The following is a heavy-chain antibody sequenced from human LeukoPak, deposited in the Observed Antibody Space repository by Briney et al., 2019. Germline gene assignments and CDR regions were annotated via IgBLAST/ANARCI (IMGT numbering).Heavy chain of an antibody. CDR1: GFTFSNYA. CDR2: ISYDGSNE. CDR3: AKEPVYYDSSGYHSGLGLGIDY. Sequence: GGSLRLSCADSGFTFSNYAMHWVRQAPGKGLEWVTAISYDGSNEYYADSVKGRFTVSRDNSKNTLYVQMNSLRAEDTAVYYCAKEPVYYDSSGYHSGLGLGIDYWGQGTLVTVSS. V-gene: IGHV3-30-3*01. J-gene: IGHJ4*02. D-gene: IGHD3-22*01.